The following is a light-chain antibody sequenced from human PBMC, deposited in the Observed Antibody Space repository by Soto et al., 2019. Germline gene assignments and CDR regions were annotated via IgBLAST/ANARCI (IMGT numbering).Light chain of an antibody. CDR1: QSVNNY. CDR2: DAS. V-gene: IGKV3-11*01. Sequence: EIVLTQSPATLSLSPGERATLSCRTSQSVNNYLAWYQQRPGQAPRLLIYDASNRATGIPARFSGSGSGTDFTLTISSLEPEDSAVYYCQQRSGWLTFGGGTKVDIK. J-gene: IGKJ4*01. CDR3: QQRSGWLT.